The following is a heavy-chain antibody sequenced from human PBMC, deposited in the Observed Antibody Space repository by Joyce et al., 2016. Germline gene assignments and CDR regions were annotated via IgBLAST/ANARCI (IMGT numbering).Heavy chain of an antibody. CDR1: GFTFSRNW. V-gene: IGHV3-74*01. D-gene: IGHD3-16*01. CDR3: ATDTQLGN. Sequence: EVQLVESGGGLVQPGGSLRLSCADYGFTFSRNWMHWVRRAPGKGPVLVSLIKGDGSITNYADSVKGRFTISRDNAKNTVYLQMNSLRAEDTALYYCATDTQLGNWGQGTLVTVSS. J-gene: IGHJ4*02. CDR2: IKGDGSIT.